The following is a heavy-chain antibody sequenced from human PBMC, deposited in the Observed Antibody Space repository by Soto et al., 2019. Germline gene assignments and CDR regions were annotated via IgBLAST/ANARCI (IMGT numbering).Heavy chain of an antibody. Sequence: PGGSLRLSCATSGFTFSDYYMSWIRQAPGKGLEWVSYISRSSSYTNYADSVKGRFTISRDNAKNSLYLQMNSLRAEDTAVYYCARDRPEYCSRTSCQALDYWGQGTLVTVSS. CDR1: GFTFSDYY. CDR2: ISRSSSYT. J-gene: IGHJ4*02. V-gene: IGHV3-11*06. CDR3: ARDRPEYCSRTSCQALDY. D-gene: IGHD2-2*01.